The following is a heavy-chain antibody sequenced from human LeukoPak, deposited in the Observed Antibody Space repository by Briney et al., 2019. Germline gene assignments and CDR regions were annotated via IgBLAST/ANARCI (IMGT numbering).Heavy chain of an antibody. V-gene: IGHV3-30-3*01. Sequence: GGSLRLSCAASGFTFSSYAMHWVRQAPGKGLEWVAVISYDGSNKYYADSVKGRFTIPRDNSKNTLYLQMNSLRAEDTAVYYCARGSRRDYGGNSPYWYFDLWGRGTLVTVSS. D-gene: IGHD4-23*01. CDR2: ISYDGSNK. CDR3: ARGSRRDYGGNSPYWYFDL. CDR1: GFTFSSYA. J-gene: IGHJ2*01.